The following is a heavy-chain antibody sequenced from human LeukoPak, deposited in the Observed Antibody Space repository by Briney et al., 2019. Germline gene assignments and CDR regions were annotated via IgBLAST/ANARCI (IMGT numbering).Heavy chain of an antibody. CDR1: GGSFSGYY. J-gene: IGHJ4*02. CDR3: ARRAGYCSSTSCYWAYYFDY. CDR2: INHGGST. D-gene: IGHD2-2*01. Sequence: SETLSLTCAVYGGSFSGYYWSWIRQPPGKGLEWIGEINHGGSTNYNPSLKSRVTISVDTSKNQFSLKLSSVTAADTAVYYCARRAGYCSSTSCYWAYYFDYWGQGTLVTVSS. V-gene: IGHV4-34*01.